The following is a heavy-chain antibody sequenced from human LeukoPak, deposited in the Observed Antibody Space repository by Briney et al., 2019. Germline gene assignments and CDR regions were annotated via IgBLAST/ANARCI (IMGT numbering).Heavy chain of an antibody. D-gene: IGHD2-2*01. V-gene: IGHV3-20*04. J-gene: IGHJ6*03. CDR2: TNWDGAST. CDR3: GRVYCSTTSCYDYYDYYMDV. CDR1: GFRFDDYG. Sequence: GGSLRLSCAASGFRFDDYGMSWVRHVPGKGPEWVSGTNWDGASTGYADSVKGRFTISRDNVKNFLYLQMNSLRVEDTALYFCGRVYCSTTSCYDYYDYYMDVWGKGTTVTVSS.